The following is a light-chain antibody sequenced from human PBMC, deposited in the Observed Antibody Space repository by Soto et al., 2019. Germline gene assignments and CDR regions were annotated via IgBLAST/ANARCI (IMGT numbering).Light chain of an antibody. CDR2: GAS. V-gene: IGKV3-20*01. CDR1: QSVTKNY. CDR3: QQYGTSPLT. Sequence: EIVLTPSPGTLSLSPGERATLSCRASQSVTKNYLTWYQQQPGQAPRLLISGASSRATGVPDRFTGSGSGTDFTLTISRLEPEDFAVYYCQQYGTSPLTFGQGTRLEIK. J-gene: IGKJ5*01.